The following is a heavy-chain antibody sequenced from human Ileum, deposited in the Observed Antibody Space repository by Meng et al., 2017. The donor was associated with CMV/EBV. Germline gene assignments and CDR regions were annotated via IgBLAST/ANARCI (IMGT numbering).Heavy chain of an antibody. CDR3: AKDRGSGSYSSWYWFDP. D-gene: IGHD1-26*01. Sequence: FTFTCYAMSWVRQAPGKGLEWVSAISGSGGRTYYADSVKGRFTISRDNSKNTLYLQMNSLRAEDTAVYYCAKDRGSGSYSSWYWFDPWGQGTLVTVSS. CDR2: ISGSGGRT. V-gene: IGHV3-23*01. CDR1: FTFTCYA. J-gene: IGHJ5*02.